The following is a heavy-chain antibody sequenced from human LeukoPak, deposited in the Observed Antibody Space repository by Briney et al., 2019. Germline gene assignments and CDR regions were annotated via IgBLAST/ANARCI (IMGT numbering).Heavy chain of an antibody. Sequence: GGSLRLSCAASGFTFSNAWMSWVRQAPGKGLEWVGRIKSKTDGGTTDYAAPVKGRFTISRDDSKNTLYLQMNSLKTEDTAVYYCTTRITIFGVVYDYWGQGTLVTVSS. D-gene: IGHD3-3*01. CDR1: GFTFSNAW. CDR3: TTRITIFGVVYDY. CDR2: IKSKTDGGTT. V-gene: IGHV3-15*01. J-gene: IGHJ4*02.